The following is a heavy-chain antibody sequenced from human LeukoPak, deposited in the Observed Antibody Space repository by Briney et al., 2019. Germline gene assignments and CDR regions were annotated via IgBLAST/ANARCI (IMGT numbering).Heavy chain of an antibody. J-gene: IGHJ3*02. CDR3: ARGSRWDSGYVDAFDI. V-gene: IGHV4-4*07. D-gene: IGHD3-22*01. Sequence: SETLSLTCTVSGGSINSYYWSWIRQPAGKGLEWIGRVYTSGSTNYNPSLKSRVTMSVDTSKNQFSVKLSSVTAADTAVYYCARGSRWDSGYVDAFDIWGQGTMVTVSS. CDR1: GGSINSYY. CDR2: VYTSGST.